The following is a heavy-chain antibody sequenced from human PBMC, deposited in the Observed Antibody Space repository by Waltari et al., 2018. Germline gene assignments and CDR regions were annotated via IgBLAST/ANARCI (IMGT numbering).Heavy chain of an antibody. V-gene: IGHV4-4*02. CDR3: ARDRGRGLYLDT. CDR2: VRGDGRT. D-gene: IGHD2-15*01. CDR1: GDSMSSTDC. Sequence: QLQLQEPGPGLVKPSGTLSLSCAVSGDSMSSTDCWSWVRQSPQKGLEWIGQVRGDGRTNYNPSFASRLTMSLDTSNNQFSLMVTSATAADTAVYYCARDRGRGLYLDTWGPGTLVTVSP. J-gene: IGHJ5*02.